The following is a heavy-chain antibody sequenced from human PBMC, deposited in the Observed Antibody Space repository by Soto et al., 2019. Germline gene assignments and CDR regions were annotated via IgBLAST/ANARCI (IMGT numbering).Heavy chain of an antibody. D-gene: IGHD3-9*01. CDR3: ARGAYYDILTGYQYYFDH. CDR1: GGSFSGDT. CDR2: IIPILGIA. J-gene: IGHJ4*02. Sequence: SVKGSCKAAGGSFSGDTISWGRQATGQGLEWMGRIIPILGIANYAQKFQGRVTITADKSTSTAYMELSSLRSEDTAVYYCARGAYYDILTGYQYYFDHWGQGTLVTVSS. V-gene: IGHV1-69*02.